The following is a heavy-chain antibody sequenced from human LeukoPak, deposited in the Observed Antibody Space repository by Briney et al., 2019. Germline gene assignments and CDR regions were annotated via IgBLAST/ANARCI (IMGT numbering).Heavy chain of an antibody. J-gene: IGHJ4*02. CDR3: AKGDDYDYVVKGNYFDY. Sequence: SLRLSCAASGFTFSSYSMNWVRQAPGKGLEWVSGISWDSGSIDYADSVNGRFTISRDNAKNSLYLQMNSLRTEDTALYYCAKGDDYDYVVKGNYFDYWGQGTLVTVSS. CDR1: GFTFSSYS. V-gene: IGHV3-9*01. D-gene: IGHD3-16*01. CDR2: ISWDSGSI.